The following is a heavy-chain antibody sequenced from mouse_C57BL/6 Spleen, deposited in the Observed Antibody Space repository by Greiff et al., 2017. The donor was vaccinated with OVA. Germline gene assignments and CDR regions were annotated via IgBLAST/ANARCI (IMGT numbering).Heavy chain of an antibody. V-gene: IGHV5-9-1*02. CDR3: TRVGYSNYDYAMDY. D-gene: IGHD2-5*01. CDR1: GFTFSSYA. J-gene: IGHJ4*01. CDR2: ISSGGDYI. Sequence: EVKLVESGEGLVKPGGSLKLSCSASGFTFSSYAMSWVRQTPEKRLEWVAYISSGGDYIYYADTVKGRFTISRDNARNTLYLQMSSLKSEDTAMYYCTRVGYSNYDYAMDYWGQGTSVTVSS.